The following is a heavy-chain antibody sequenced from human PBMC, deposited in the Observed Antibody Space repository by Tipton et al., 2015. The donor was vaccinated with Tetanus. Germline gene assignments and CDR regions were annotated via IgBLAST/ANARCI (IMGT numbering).Heavy chain of an antibody. V-gene: IGHV4-31*03. CDR3: ARDQARGARGWNYFDY. D-gene: IGHD1-26*01. CDR1: GASISSGGYY. Sequence: TLSLTCTVSGASISSGGYYWTWIRQHPGKGLEWIGDIYFSGSTYCNPSLRSRVTISVDTSKNEFSLKLNSVTAADTAVYYCARDQARGARGWNYFDYWGQGTLVTVSS. CDR2: IYFSGST. J-gene: IGHJ4*02.